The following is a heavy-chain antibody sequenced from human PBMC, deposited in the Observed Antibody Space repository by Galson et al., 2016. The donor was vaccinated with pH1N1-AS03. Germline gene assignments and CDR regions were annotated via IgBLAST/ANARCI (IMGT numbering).Heavy chain of an antibody. CDR3: TSGMVELDY. CDR1: GFRFIDYW. D-gene: IGHD3-10*01. Sequence: SLRLSCAASGFRFIDYWMTWVRQAPGKGLEWVANIDRDGSEKYYMDSVEGRFTISRDNAKNSLSLQMNSLRSEDTAVYYCTSGMVELDYWGQGTLVTVSS. V-gene: IGHV3-7*01. J-gene: IGHJ4*02. CDR2: IDRDGSEK.